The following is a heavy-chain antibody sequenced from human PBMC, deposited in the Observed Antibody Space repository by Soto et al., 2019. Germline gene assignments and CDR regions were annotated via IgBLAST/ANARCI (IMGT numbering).Heavy chain of an antibody. V-gene: IGHV1-69*06. CDR1: GGTFSSYA. CDR2: IIPMLGKA. CDR3: ARTKVVVAARNTKPYNFFYAMDV. J-gene: IGHJ6*02. D-gene: IGHD2-15*01. Sequence: QVQLVQSGAEVKKPGSSVKVSCKASGGTFSSYAISWVRQAPGQGLEWMGGIIPMLGKANYAQNFQGRVTITPDKSTSTAYMELTRLRSEDTAVSDCARTKVVVAARNTKPYNFFYAMDVWGQGTTVTVFS.